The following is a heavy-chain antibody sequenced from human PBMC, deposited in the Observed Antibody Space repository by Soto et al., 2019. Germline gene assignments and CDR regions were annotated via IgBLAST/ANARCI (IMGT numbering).Heavy chain of an antibody. CDR2: IYYSGST. V-gene: IGHV4-30-4*01. D-gene: IGHD2-2*01. CDR1: GGSISSGDYY. J-gene: IGHJ5*02. CDR3: ARATIVLVPAAMVSHWFDP. Sequence: QVQLQESGPGLVKPSQTLSLTCTVSGGSISSGDYYWSWIRQPPGKGLEWIGYIYYSGSTYYNPSLKSRGTISVDPSKNQFSLKLSSVTAADTAVYYCARATIVLVPAAMVSHWFDPWGQGTLVTVSS.